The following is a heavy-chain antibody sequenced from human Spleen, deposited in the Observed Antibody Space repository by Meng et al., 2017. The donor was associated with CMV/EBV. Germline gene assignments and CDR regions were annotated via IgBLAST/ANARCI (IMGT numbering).Heavy chain of an antibody. V-gene: IGHV1-8*01. CDR3: ARALKYYDFCSVTACPWFDP. D-gene: IGHD3-3*01. J-gene: IGHJ5*02. Sequence: TSYDINWVRQAPGQGLEWMGWMNPDTGNTGYAQKFQGRVTRTRNTSINTAYMELSSLRSEDTAVYYCARALKYYDFCSVTACPWFDPWGQGTLVTVSS. CDR1: TSYD. CDR2: MNPDTGNT.